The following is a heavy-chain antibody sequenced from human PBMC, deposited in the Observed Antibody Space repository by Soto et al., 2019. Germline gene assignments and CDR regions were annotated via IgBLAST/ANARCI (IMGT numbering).Heavy chain of an antibody. CDR3: ARDRGITMGGALNWFDP. CDR2: IYTSGST. CDR1: GGSISSYY. J-gene: IGHJ5*02. Sequence: QVQLQESGPGLVKPSETLSLTCTVSGGSISSYYWSWIRQPAGKGLEWIGRIYTSGSTNYNPSLKRRVTMSVDTSKNQFSLKLSSVTAADTAVYYCARDRGITMGGALNWFDPWGQGTLVTVSS. D-gene: IGHD3-10*01. V-gene: IGHV4-4*07.